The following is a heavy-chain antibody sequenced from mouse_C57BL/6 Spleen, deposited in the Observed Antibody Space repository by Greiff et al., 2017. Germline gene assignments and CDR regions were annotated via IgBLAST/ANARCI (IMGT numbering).Heavy chain of an antibody. J-gene: IGHJ4*01. CDR3: ARSLSGTFYAMDY. D-gene: IGHD4-1*01. Sequence: EVQLQQSGPELVKPGASVKISCKASGYTFTDYYMNWVKQSHGKSLEWIGDINPNNGGTSYNQKFKGKATLTVDKSSSTAYMELRSLTSEDSAVYYCARSLSGTFYAMDYWGQGTSVTVSS. CDR2: INPNNGGT. V-gene: IGHV1-26*01. CDR1: GYTFTDYY.